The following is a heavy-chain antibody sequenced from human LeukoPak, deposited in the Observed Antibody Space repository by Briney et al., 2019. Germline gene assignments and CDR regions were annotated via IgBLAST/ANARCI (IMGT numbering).Heavy chain of an antibody. Sequence: GGSLRLSCAASGFTFSSYGMSWVRQAPGKGLEWVSAISGSGGSTYYADSVKGRFTISRDNSKNTLYLQMNSLRAEDTAVYYCAKDTNYYDSPTFDYWGQGTLVTVSS. CDR3: AKDTNYYDSPTFDY. CDR2: ISGSGGST. V-gene: IGHV3-23*01. CDR1: GFTFSSYG. J-gene: IGHJ4*02. D-gene: IGHD3-22*01.